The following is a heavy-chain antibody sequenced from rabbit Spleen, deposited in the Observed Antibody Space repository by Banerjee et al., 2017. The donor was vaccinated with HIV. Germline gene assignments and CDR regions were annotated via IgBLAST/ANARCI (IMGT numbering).Heavy chain of an antibody. CDR2: IDAGSSGFT. CDR1: GFSFSNKAV. D-gene: IGHD1-1*01. V-gene: IGHV1S45*01. CDR3: ASGYSDVYFSL. Sequence: QEQLVEYGGDLVQPEGSLTLTCKASGFSFSNKAVMCWVRQAPGKGLEWIACIDAGSSGFTYFATWAKGRFTISKTSSTTVTLQMTSLTAADTATYFCASGYSDVYFSLWGPGTLVTVS. J-gene: IGHJ4*01.